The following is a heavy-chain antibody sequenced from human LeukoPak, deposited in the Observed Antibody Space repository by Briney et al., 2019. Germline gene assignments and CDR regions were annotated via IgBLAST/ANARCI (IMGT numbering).Heavy chain of an antibody. V-gene: IGHV3-48*03. Sequence: GGSLRLSCAASGFTFSNYEMNWVRQAPGKGLEWVSYTSTGGRTIYYADPVKGRFTISRDNAKNSLYLQMNSLRAEDTAVYYCAIVGGSVATIQVSDPWGQGTLVTVSS. CDR3: AIVGGSVATIQVSDP. J-gene: IGHJ5*02. CDR1: GFTFSNYE. D-gene: IGHD5-12*01. CDR2: TSTGGRTI.